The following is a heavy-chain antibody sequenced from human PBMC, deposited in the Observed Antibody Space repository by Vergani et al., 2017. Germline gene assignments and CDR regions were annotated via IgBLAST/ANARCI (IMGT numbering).Heavy chain of an antibody. Sequence: QVQLVESGGGVVQPGRSLRLSCAASGFPFSSYAMHWVRQAPGKGLEWVAVISYDGSNKYYADSVKGRFTISRDNSKNTLYLQMNSLRAEDTAVYYCAREWELVLGAFDIWGQGTMVTVSS. CDR2: ISYDGSNK. J-gene: IGHJ3*02. CDR3: AREWELVLGAFDI. V-gene: IGHV3-30*04. CDR1: GFPFSSYA. D-gene: IGHD1-26*01.